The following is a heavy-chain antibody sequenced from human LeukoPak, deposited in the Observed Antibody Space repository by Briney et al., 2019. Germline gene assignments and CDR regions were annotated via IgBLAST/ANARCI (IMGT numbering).Heavy chain of an antibody. J-gene: IGHJ6*04. CDR1: GYTFTSYG. D-gene: IGHD3-10*01. V-gene: IGHV1-18*04. Sequence: ASVKVSCKASGYTFTSYGISWVRQAPGQGLEWMGWISAYNGNTKYAQKLQGRVTMTTDTSTSTAYMELRSLRSDDTAVYYCARNQYYYGSGSYYNPYYYYYYGMDVWGKGTTVTVSS. CDR3: ARNQYYYGSGSYYNPYYYYYYGMDV. CDR2: ISAYNGNT.